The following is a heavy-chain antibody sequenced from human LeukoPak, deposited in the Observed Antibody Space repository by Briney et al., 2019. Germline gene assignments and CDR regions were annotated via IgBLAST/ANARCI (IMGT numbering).Heavy chain of an antibody. CDR1: AFTFSSYS. D-gene: IGHD3-10*01. J-gene: IGHJ4*02. V-gene: IGHV3-21*01. CDR2: ISSSSSYT. Sequence: GGSLRLSCAASAFTFSSYSMNWVRQAPGKGLEWVSSISSSSSYTYYADSVKGRFTISRDNAKNSLYLQMNSLRAEDTAVYYCARDGYYYGSGTRNFFDYWGQGTLVTVSS. CDR3: ARDGYYYGSGTRNFFDY.